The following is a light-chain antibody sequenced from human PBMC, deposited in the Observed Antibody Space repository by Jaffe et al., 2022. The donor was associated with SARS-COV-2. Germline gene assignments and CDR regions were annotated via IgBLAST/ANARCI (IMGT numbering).Light chain of an antibody. V-gene: IGKV1-5*03. Sequence: DIQMTQSPSTLSASVGDRVTITCRASQSISSWLAWYQQKPGKAPKLLIYKASSLESGVPSRFSGSGSGTEFTLTISSLQPDDFATYYCQQYNSYQETFGQGTKVEIK. CDR2: KAS. CDR3: QQYNSYQET. J-gene: IGKJ1*01. CDR1: QSISSW.